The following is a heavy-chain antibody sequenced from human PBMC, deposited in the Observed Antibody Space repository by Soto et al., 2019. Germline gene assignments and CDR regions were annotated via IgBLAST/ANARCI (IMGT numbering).Heavy chain of an antibody. D-gene: IGHD1-26*01. CDR1: GGSVSNSNW. J-gene: IGHJ3*02. CDR2: FYHTGNT. CDR3: ARAGGIYGFDI. V-gene: IGHV4-4*02. Sequence: QVQLQESGPGLVKPSGTLSLTCAVSGGSVSNSNWWSWVRQPPGKGLEWVGEFYHTGNTNYNPSLKSRITISVDKSKNQFSLKLSSLTAADTAVYYCARAGGIYGFDIWGQGTTVTVSS.